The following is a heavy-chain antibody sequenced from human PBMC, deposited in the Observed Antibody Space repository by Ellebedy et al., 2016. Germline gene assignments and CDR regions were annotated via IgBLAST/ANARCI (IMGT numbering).Heavy chain of an antibody. D-gene: IGHD4-17*01. CDR2: ISGDGDTT. J-gene: IGHJ4*02. V-gene: IGHV3-23*01. CDR1: GLTVSSFF. Sequence: GESLKISCAPSGLTVSSFFMGWVRQAPGGGLEWFSTISGDGDTTFSADSVKGRFTISRDNSRYTLYLQMDSLTAADTAVYYCYYGHYSGFWGQGTLVTVSS. CDR3: YYGHYSGF.